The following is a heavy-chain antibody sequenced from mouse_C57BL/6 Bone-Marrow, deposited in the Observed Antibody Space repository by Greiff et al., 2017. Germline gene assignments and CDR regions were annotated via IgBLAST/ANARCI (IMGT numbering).Heavy chain of an antibody. D-gene: IGHD1-1*01. CDR2: IHPRSGNT. CDR1: GYTFTSYG. Sequence: QVQLKESGAELARPGASVKLSCKASGYTFTSYGISWVKQRTGQGLEWIGEIHPRSGNTNYNEKFKGKATLTVDKSSSTAYMELRSLTSEDSAVYFCARKVYCYGSSYRYFDYWGQGTTLTVSS. V-gene: IGHV1-81*01. J-gene: IGHJ2*01. CDR3: ARKVYCYGSSYRYFDY.